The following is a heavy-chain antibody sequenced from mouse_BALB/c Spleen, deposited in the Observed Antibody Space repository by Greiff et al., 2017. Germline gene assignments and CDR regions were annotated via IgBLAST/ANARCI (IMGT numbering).Heavy chain of an antibody. CDR2: IDPENGNT. Sequence: VQLQQSGAELVRPGALVKLSCKASGFNIKDYYMHWVKQRPEQGLEWIGWIDPENGNTIYDPKFQGKASITADTSSNTAYLQLSSLTSEDTAVYYCANDGNFAYWGQGTLVTVSA. CDR1: GFNIKDYY. CDR3: ANDGNFAY. J-gene: IGHJ3*01. V-gene: IGHV14-1*02. D-gene: IGHD2-1*01.